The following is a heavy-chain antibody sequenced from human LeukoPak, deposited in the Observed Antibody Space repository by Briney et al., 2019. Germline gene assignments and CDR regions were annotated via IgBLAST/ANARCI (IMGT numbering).Heavy chain of an antibody. V-gene: IGHV4-30-2*01. CDR1: GGSISSGGYS. Sequence: SQTLSLTCAVSGGSISSGGYSWSWIRQPPGKGLEWIGYIYHSGSTYYNPSLKSRVTISVDRSKNQFSLKLSSVTAADTAVYYCARDQGNYHYGYYFDYWGQGTLVTVSS. D-gene: IGHD4-4*01. J-gene: IGHJ4*02. CDR2: IYHSGST. CDR3: ARDQGNYHYGYYFDY.